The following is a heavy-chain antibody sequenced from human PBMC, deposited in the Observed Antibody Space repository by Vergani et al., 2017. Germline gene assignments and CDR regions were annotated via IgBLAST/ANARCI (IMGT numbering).Heavy chain of an antibody. V-gene: IGHV3-73*02. CDR3: ARGDYYDSSSVWDY. CDR1: GFTFSGSA. Sequence: EVQLVESGGGLVQPGGSLKLSCAASGFTFSGSAMHWVRQASGKGLEWVGRIRSKANSYATAYAASVKGRFTISRDDSKNTAYLQMNSLKTEDTAVYYCARGDYYDSSSVWDYWGQGTLVTVSS. CDR2: IRSKANSYAT. J-gene: IGHJ4*02. D-gene: IGHD3-22*01.